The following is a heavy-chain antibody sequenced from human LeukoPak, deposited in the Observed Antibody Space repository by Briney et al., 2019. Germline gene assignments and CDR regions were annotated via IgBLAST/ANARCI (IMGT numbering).Heavy chain of an antibody. CDR1: GGSITSGTYY. CDR2: ISPSGNT. V-gene: IGHV4-61*02. CDR3: VRDGEQYNSDYRGGFYYFDY. D-gene: IGHD5-18*01. Sequence: SQTLSLTCTVSGGSITSGTYYWSWIRQPAGKGLEWIGRISPSGNTNYNPSLKTRVTVSLEMPGNQFSLDLSSVTAADTAIYYCVRDGEQYNSDYRGGFYYFDYWGPGTLVTVSS. J-gene: IGHJ4*02.